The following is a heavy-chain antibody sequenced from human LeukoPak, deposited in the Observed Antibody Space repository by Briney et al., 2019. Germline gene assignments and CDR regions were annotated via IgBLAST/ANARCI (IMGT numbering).Heavy chain of an antibody. CDR1: GFTFRGYW. V-gene: IGHV3-7*05. J-gene: IGHJ4*02. CDR2: IKQDGSEK. Sequence: GGSLRLSCEASGFTFRGYWMSWVRQGPGKGLEWVANIKQDGSEKYYVDSVRGRFTISGDNAKNSLYLQMNSLRADDTAVYYCTTSPDIRGSHFDHWGQGTLVTVSS. D-gene: IGHD1-26*01. CDR3: TTSPDIRGSHFDH.